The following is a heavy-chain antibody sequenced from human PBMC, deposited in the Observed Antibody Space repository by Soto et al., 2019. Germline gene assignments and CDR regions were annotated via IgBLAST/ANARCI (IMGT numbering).Heavy chain of an antibody. Sequence: EVQLLESGGGLVQPGGSLRLSCAASGFTFSNYAMSWVRQAPGKGLEWVSAIDGSGHSTFYADSVKGRFTISRDNSRTTLYLQMNSLRVEDTAVYYCAKDGSPRITIFGVVYNWFDPWGRGTLVTVSS. J-gene: IGHJ5*02. V-gene: IGHV3-23*01. CDR1: GFTFSNYA. CDR3: AKDGSPRITIFGVVYNWFDP. CDR2: IDGSGHST. D-gene: IGHD3-3*01.